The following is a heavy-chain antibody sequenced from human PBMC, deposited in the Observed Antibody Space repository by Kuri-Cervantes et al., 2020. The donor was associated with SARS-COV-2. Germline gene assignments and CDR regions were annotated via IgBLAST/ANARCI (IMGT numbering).Heavy chain of an antibody. V-gene: IGHV4-34*01. J-gene: IGHJ6*02. CDR3: ARGRGRRRAYYGMDV. CDR1: GGSFSGYY. CDR2: INHSGSTHYNTGST. Sequence: SETLSLTCAVYGGSFSGYYWSWTRQPPGKGLEWIGEINHSGSTHYNTGSTNYNPSLRSRVTISLDTSKNEFSLKMNSVTAADTTVYYCARGRGRRRAYYGMDVWGQGTTVTVSS. D-gene: IGHD5-24*01.